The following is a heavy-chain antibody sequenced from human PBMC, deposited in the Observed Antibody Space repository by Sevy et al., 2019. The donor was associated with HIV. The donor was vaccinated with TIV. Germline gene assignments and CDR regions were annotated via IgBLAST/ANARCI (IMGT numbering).Heavy chain of an antibody. CDR2: VSSSSTYI. J-gene: IGHJ6*02. CDR1: GFMFSTYS. Sequence: GGSLRLSCAASGFMFSTYSMNWVRQAPGKGLEWVSSVSSSSTYIYYADSVKGRFTISRDNAKNSLYLQMNSLRAEDTAVYYCARDLCTGGVCPRWGYYYYGMDVWGQGTMVTVSS. CDR3: ARDLCTGGVCPRWGYYYYGMDV. D-gene: IGHD2-8*02. V-gene: IGHV3-21*01.